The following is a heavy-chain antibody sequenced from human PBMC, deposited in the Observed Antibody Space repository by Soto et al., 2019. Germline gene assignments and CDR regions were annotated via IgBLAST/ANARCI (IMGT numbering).Heavy chain of an antibody. CDR2: ISSNGGST. D-gene: IGHD6-13*01. CDR3: AKVGYGGGGQQLVYYYYYYGMDV. J-gene: IGHJ6*02. CDR1: GFTFSSYA. Sequence: GGSLRLSCSASGFTFSSYAMHWVRQAPGKGLEYVSAISSNGGSTYYADSVKGRFTISRDNSKNTLYLQMNSLRAEDTAVYYCAKVGYGGGGQQLVYYYYYYGMDVWGQGTTVTVSS. V-gene: IGHV3-64*04.